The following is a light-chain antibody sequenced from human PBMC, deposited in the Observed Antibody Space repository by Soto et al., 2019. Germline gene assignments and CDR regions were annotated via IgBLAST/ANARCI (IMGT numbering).Light chain of an antibody. V-gene: IGKV1-13*02. CDR2: DAS. Sequence: AIQLTQSPSSLAASTGDRVTITCRASQGIASGLAWYQQKPGKAPKLLIQDASSLESGVPSRFSGSGSGPDFTLTISSLQPEDCATYHCQQVNSYPFTFGGGTKLEI. J-gene: IGKJ2*01. CDR3: QQVNSYPFT. CDR1: QGIASG.